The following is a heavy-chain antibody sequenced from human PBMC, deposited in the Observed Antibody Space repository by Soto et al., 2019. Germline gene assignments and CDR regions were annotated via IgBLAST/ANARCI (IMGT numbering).Heavy chain of an antibody. Sequence: QITLKESGPTLVKPTQTLTLTCTFSGFSLSTSGVGVGWIRQPPGKALEWLTLIYLDDDKRYSPSLKSRLSLTKDTSKNQVVLTITSMDPVDTGTYYCAHKGDGYRGFKYWGQGTLVTVSS. J-gene: IGHJ4*02. CDR2: IYLDDDK. V-gene: IGHV2-5*02. CDR1: GFSLSTSGVG. CDR3: AHKGDGYRGFKY. D-gene: IGHD5-12*01.